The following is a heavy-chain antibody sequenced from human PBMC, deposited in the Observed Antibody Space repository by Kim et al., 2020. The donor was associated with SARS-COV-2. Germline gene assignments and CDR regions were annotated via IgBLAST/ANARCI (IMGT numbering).Heavy chain of an antibody. CDR1: GYSFTTYD. V-gene: IGHV1-46*01. CDR2: IIPICGTT. Sequence: ASVKVSCKASGYSFTTYDINWVRQAPGQGLEWMGMIIPICGTTTYAQKFQGRVTMTRDTSTSTVYMELSSLRSEDTAVYYCARDQCSGLSAVYCGRGTL. CDR3: ARDQCSGLSAVY. J-gene: IGHJ4*02. D-gene: IGHD2-8*01.